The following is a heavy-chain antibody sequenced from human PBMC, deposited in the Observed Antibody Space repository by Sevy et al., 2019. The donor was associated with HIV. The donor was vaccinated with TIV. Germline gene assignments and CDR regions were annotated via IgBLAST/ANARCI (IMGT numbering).Heavy chain of an antibody. D-gene: IGHD3-3*01. Sequence: GGCLRLSCAASGFTFSSYIMNWVRQAPGKGLEWVSSISSSSSYIYYADSVKGRFTISRDNAKNSLYLQMNSLRVEDTAVYYCARGVRDFWSGYPDYRGQGTLVTVSS. CDR2: ISSSSSYI. J-gene: IGHJ4*02. V-gene: IGHV3-21*01. CDR1: GFTFSSYI. CDR3: ARGVRDFWSGYPDY.